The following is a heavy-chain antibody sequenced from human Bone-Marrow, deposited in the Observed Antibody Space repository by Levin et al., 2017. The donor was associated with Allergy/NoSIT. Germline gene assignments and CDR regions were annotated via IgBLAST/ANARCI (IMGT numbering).Heavy chain of an antibody. CDR1: GFTFSSYA. Sequence: SCAASGFTFSSYAMHWVRQAPGKGLEWVAVISYDGSNKYYADSVKGRFTISRDNSKNTLYLQMNSLRAEDTAVYYCARERRYCSGGSCYLYKGDAFDIWGQGTMVTVSS. CDR3: ARERRYCSGGSCYLYKGDAFDI. V-gene: IGHV3-30-3*01. D-gene: IGHD2-15*01. CDR2: ISYDGSNK. J-gene: IGHJ3*02.